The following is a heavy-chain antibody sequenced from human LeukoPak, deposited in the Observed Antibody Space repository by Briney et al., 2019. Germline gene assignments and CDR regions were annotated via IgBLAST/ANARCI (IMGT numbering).Heavy chain of an antibody. CDR1: GGSISSGSYY. D-gene: IGHD6-13*01. Sequence: PSQTLSLTCTVSGGSISSGSYYWSWIRQPAGKGLEWIGRIYTSGSTNYNPSLKSRVTISVDTSKNQFSLKLSSVTAAYTAVYYCARSLPTGTAAGTFDYWGQGTLVTVSS. V-gene: IGHV4-61*02. J-gene: IGHJ4*02. CDR2: IYTSGST. CDR3: ARSLPTGTAAGTFDY.